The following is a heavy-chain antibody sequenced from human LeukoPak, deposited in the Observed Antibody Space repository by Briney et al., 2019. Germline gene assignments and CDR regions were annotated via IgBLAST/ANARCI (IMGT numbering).Heavy chain of an antibody. D-gene: IGHD6-19*01. V-gene: IGHV1-69*13. Sequence: ASVKVSCKASGGTFSSYAISWVRQAPGQGLEWMGGIIPIFGTANYAQKFQGRVTITADESTSTAYMELSSLRSEDTAVYYCARGTPLSGWTLYYFDYWGQGTLVTVSS. CDR3: ARGTPLSGWTLYYFDY. CDR2: IIPIFGTA. CDR1: GGTFSSYA. J-gene: IGHJ4*02.